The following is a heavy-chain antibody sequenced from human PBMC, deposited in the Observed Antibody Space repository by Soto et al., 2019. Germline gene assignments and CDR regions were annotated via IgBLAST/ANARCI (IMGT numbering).Heavy chain of an antibody. V-gene: IGHV3-30*18. Sequence: QVQLVESGGGVVQPGRSLRLSCAASGFTFSNYAMHWVRQAPGKGLEWVAVISYDGSNKYYADSVKGRFTISRDNSKNTLYLQMNSLRAEDTAVYYCAKDDYGMDAWGQGTTVTVSS. J-gene: IGHJ6*02. CDR3: AKDDYGMDA. CDR1: GFTFSNYA. CDR2: ISYDGSNK.